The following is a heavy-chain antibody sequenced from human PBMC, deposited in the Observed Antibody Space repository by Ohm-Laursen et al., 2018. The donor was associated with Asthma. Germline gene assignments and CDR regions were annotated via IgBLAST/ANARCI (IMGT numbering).Heavy chain of an antibody. CDR3: VTDAWWSYVH. D-gene: IGHD1-26*01. V-gene: IGHV3-7*01. J-gene: IGHJ4*02. CDR2: INPLGYEK. Sequence: SLRLSCTASGVAFTDSWMSWVRQLPGRSLEWVAKINPLGYEKYYMDSVRGRFTVSRDNAKNSLYLEMNSLRVEDTAVYYCVTDAWWSYVHWGLGTLVTVSS. CDR1: GVAFTDSW.